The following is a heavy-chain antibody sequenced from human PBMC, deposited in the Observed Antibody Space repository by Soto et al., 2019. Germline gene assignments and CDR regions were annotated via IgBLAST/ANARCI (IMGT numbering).Heavy chain of an antibody. V-gene: IGHV1-69*01. Sequence: QVQLVPSGAEVKKPGSSVKVSCKASGGTFSSYAISWVRQAPGQGLEWMGGIIPIFGTANYAQKFQGRVTITADESTSTAYMELRSLRSDDTAVYYCARVLGLGYSGGMDVWGQGTTVTVSS. CDR3: ARVLGLGYSGGMDV. J-gene: IGHJ6*02. CDR2: IIPIFGTA. CDR1: GGTFSSYA. D-gene: IGHD3-10*01.